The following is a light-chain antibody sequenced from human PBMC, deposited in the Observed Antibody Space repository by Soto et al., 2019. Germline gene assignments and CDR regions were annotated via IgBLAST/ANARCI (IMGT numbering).Light chain of an antibody. Sequence: EIVLTLSLGTLSLSPGERATLSCRASQSVSSSSLAWYQQNPGQAPRLLIYGASTRATGIPARFSGSGSGTEFTLTISSLQSEDFAVYYCQQYNNWPWTFGQRTKVAIK. J-gene: IGKJ1*01. V-gene: IGKV3-15*01. CDR2: GAS. CDR1: QSVSSS. CDR3: QQYNNWPWT.